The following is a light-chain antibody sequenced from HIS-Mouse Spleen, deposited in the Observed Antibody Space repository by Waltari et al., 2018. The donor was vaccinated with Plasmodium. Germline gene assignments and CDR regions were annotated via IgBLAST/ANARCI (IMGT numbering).Light chain of an antibody. J-gene: IGKJ3*01. CDR2: GAS. CDR3: QQYNNWLFT. Sequence: EIVMTQSPAPLSVSPGERATLSCSASQSVSSNLAWYQQKPGQAPRLLIYGASTRATGIPARFSGSGSGTEFTLTISSLQSEDFAVYYCQQYNNWLFTFGPGTKVDIK. CDR1: QSVSSN. V-gene: IGKV3-15*01.